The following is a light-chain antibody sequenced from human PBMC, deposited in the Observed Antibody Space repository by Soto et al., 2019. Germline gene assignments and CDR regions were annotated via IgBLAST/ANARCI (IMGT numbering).Light chain of an antibody. CDR2: DDS. CDR1: SSNIGAGYD. V-gene: IGLV1-40*01. J-gene: IGLJ1*01. Sequence: QSALTQLPSVSGAPGQRVTISCTGSSSNIGAGYDVHWYQQLPGTAPKLLIYDDSNRPSGVPDRFSDSKSGTSASLAITGLQAEDEADYYCQSYDSSLSGYVFGTGTKVTV. CDR3: QSYDSSLSGYV.